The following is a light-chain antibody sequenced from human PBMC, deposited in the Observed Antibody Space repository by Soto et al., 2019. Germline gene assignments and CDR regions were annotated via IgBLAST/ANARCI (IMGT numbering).Light chain of an antibody. CDR3: QSYDASLSGSV. Sequence: QAVLTQPPSVSGAPGQRVTISCTGSDSNIGAGYDVHWYLQLPGTAPKVLIERDNNRASGVPDRFSGSKSGTSGSLAITGLQAEDEADYYCQSYDASLSGSVFGGGTKLTVL. V-gene: IGLV1-40*01. CDR2: RDN. J-gene: IGLJ3*02. CDR1: DSNIGAGYD.